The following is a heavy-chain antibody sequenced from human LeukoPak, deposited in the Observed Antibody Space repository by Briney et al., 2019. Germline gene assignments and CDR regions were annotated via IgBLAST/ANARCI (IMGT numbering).Heavy chain of an antibody. CDR3: ARDISSSTRAFDI. J-gene: IGHJ3*02. V-gene: IGHV3-48*03. CDR2: ITSSGSPT. CDR1: GFTLSTYE. Sequence: GGSLRLSCAASGFTLSTYEMTWVRQAPGKGLEWISFITSSGSPTFYADSVKGRFTIFRDTAKNSLFLQMNNLRGEDTAVYYCARDISSSTRAFDIWGQWTMVTVS. D-gene: IGHD2-15*01.